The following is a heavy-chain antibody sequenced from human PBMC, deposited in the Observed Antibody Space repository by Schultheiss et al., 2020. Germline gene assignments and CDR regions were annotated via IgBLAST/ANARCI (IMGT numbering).Heavy chain of an antibody. J-gene: IGHJ3*02. D-gene: IGHD3-3*01. V-gene: IGHV4-61*01. CDR3: ARDRRANYDFWSGYYTDAFDI. CDR2: IYYSGST. CDR1: GGSVSSGSYY. Sequence: SETLSLTCTVSGGSVSSGSYYWSWIRQPPGKGLEWIGYIYYSGSTNYNPSLKSRVTISVDTSKNQFSLKLSSVTAADTAVYYCARDRRANYDFWSGYYTDAFDIWGQGTMVTVSS.